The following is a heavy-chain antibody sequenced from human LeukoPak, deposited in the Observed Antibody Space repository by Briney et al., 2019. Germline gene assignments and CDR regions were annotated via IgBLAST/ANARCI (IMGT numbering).Heavy chain of an antibody. D-gene: IGHD3-22*01. Sequence: GGSLRLSCAASGFTFSNAWMSWVRQAPGKVLEWVSYISSSGSTIYYADSVKGRFTISRDNAKNSLYLQMNSLRAEDTAVYYCARVHYYDSSGPVDYWGQGTLVTVSS. CDR3: ARVHYYDSSGPVDY. J-gene: IGHJ4*02. CDR1: GFTFSNAW. V-gene: IGHV3-11*04. CDR2: ISSSGSTI.